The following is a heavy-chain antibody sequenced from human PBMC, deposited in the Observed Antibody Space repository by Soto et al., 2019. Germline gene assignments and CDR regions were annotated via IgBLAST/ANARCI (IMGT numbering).Heavy chain of an antibody. Sequence: PSETLALTCTVSCGSMSSGDYYWSWIRQPPGKGLEWIGYIYYSGSTYYNPSLKSRVTISVDTSKNQFSLKLSSVTAADTAVYYCARGESIAARLGPFDYWGQGTLVTVSS. CDR2: IYYSGST. CDR1: CGSMSSGDYY. J-gene: IGHJ4*02. CDR3: ARGESIAARLGPFDY. V-gene: IGHV4-30-4*01. D-gene: IGHD6-6*01.